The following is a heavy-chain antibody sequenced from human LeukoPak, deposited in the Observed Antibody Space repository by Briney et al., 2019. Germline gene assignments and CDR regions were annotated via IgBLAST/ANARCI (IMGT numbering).Heavy chain of an antibody. CDR1: GFTFSSYG. CDR3: AKDLTQRFGESLYYFDY. CDR2: IRYDGSNK. Sequence: GGSLRLTCAASGFTFSSYGMRWVREAPGKGLEWVAFIRYDGSNKYYADSVKGRFTISRDNSKNTLYLQMNSLRAEDTAVYYCAKDLTQRFGESLYYFDYWGQGTLVTVSS. D-gene: IGHD3-10*01. J-gene: IGHJ4*02. V-gene: IGHV3-30*02.